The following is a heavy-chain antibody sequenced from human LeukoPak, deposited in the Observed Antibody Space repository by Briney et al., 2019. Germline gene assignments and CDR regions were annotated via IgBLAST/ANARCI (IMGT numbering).Heavy chain of an antibody. CDR2: VFSSGTT. CDR1: GDSISGYY. J-gene: IGHJ4*02. Sequence: SETLSLTCTVSGDSISGYYWSWIRQPPGKGLEWIGYVFSSGTTNYNPSLKGRVPLLVDTSKNQFSLELNSVTAADTAVYYCARSGRGAAGTRYISDFWGQGTLVTVSS. D-gene: IGHD6-13*01. CDR3: ARSGRGAAGTRYISDF. V-gene: IGHV4-59*01.